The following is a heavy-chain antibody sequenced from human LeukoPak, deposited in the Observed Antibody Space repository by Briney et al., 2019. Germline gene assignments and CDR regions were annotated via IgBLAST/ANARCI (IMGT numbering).Heavy chain of an antibody. D-gene: IGHD3-3*01. J-gene: IGHJ4*02. Sequence: GASLRLSCAASGFIFSDYYMSWLRQAPGKGLEWVSYISSSGTTAIYYADSVKGRFTISRDNAKNSLYLQMNSLRPEDTAVYYCARDRVGSADFWSGYYTGTFDYWGQGTLVTVSS. CDR2: ISSSGTTAI. CDR1: GFIFSDYY. V-gene: IGHV3-11*04. CDR3: ARDRVGSADFWSGYYTGTFDY.